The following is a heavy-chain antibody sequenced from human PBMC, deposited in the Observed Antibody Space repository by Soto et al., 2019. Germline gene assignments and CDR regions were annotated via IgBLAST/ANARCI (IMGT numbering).Heavy chain of an antibody. CDR1: GYTFTGYY. D-gene: IGHD3-22*01. CDR3: ARALQKDYYDSSGSGY. Sequence: ASVKVSCKASGYTFTGYYMHWVRQAPGQGLEWMGWINPNSGGTNYAQKFQGRVTMTRDTSISTAYMELSRLRSDDTAVYYCARALQKDYYDSSGSGYWGQGTLVTVSS. V-gene: IGHV1-2*02. CDR2: INPNSGGT. J-gene: IGHJ4*02.